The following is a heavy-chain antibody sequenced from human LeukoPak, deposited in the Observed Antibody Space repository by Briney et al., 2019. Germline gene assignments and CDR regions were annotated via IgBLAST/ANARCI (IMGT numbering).Heavy chain of an antibody. Sequence: PSETLSLTCTVSGGSISSYYWSWIRQPPGKGLEWIGYIYYSGSTNYNPSLKSRVTLSVDTSKNQFSLKLSSVTAADTAVYYCARGGSSGLGVFDYWGQGTLVTVSS. D-gene: IGHD6-19*01. CDR1: GGSISSYY. V-gene: IGHV4-59*12. CDR3: ARGGSSGLGVFDY. J-gene: IGHJ4*02. CDR2: IYYSGST.